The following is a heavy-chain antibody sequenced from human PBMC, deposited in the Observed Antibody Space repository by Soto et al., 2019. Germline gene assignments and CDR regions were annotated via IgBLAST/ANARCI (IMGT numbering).Heavy chain of an antibody. D-gene: IGHD2-2*01. V-gene: IGHV4-4*02. CDR1: GGSISSSNW. CDR2: IYHSGST. Sequence: PSETLSLTCAVSGGSISSSNWWCWVRQPPGKGLEWIGEIYHSGSTNYNPSLKSRVTISVDKSKNQFSLKLSSVTAADTAVYYCATTPKNIVVVPAAIGYAFDIWGQGTMVTVSS. CDR3: ATTPKNIVVVPAAIGYAFDI. J-gene: IGHJ3*02.